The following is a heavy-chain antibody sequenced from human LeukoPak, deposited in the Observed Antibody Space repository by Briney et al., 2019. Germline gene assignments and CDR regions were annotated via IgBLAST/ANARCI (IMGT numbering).Heavy chain of an antibody. CDR3: AKDRAGTERGVFDY. CDR1: GFIFNTYG. CDR2: IRYDGGNT. Sequence: PGGSLRLSCAASGFIFNTYGMHWVRQAPGKGLEWVAFIRYDGGNTYYGDSVKGRFTISRDSSKNTLSLQMNSLRANDTAMYYCAKDRAGTERGVFDYWGQGTLVTVSS. V-gene: IGHV3-30*02. D-gene: IGHD6-19*01. J-gene: IGHJ4*02.